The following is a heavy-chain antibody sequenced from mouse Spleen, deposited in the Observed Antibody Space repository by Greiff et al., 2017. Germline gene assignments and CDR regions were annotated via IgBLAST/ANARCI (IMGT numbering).Heavy chain of an antibody. CDR2: ISYDGSN. CDR1: GYSITSGYY. V-gene: IGHV3-6*01. CDR3: ARAPNYYGSTYYFDY. D-gene: IGHD1-1*01. Sequence: EVQLQQSGPGLVKPSQSLSLTCSVTGYSITSGYYWNWIRQFPGNKLEWMGYISYDGSNNYNPSLKNRISITRDTSKNQFFLKLNSVTTEDTATYYCARAPNYYGSTYYFDYWGQGTTLTVSS. J-gene: IGHJ2*01.